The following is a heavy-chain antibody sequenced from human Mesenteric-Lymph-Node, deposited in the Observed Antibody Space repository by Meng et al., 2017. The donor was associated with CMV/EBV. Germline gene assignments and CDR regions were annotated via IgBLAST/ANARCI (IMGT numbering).Heavy chain of an antibody. CDR1: GDSVSNDGAA. Sequence: CALSGDSVSNDGAAWNWFRQSPSGGLEWLGRTYYRSKWYEDYAVSVKDRLTINPDTSKNQFSLQLNSVTPEDTALYYCARGTGTLDYWGQGTLVTVSS. D-gene: IGHD1-7*01. CDR2: TYYRSKWYE. V-gene: IGHV6-1*01. J-gene: IGHJ4*02. CDR3: ARGTGTLDY.